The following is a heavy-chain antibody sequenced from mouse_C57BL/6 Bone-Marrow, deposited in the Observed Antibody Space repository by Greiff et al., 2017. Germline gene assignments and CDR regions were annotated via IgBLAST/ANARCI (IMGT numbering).Heavy chain of an antibody. CDR1: GYTFTSYW. CDR3: AREDYCGSSDGCAMDY. CDR2: INPNSGST. Sequence: QVQLQQPGAELVKPGASVKLSCKASGYTFTSYWMHWVKQRPGQGLEWIGMINPNSGSTNYNEKFKSKATLTVDKSSSTAYLQLSSLTSEDSAVYYCAREDYCGSSDGCAMDYWGQGTSVTVSS. V-gene: IGHV1-64*01. J-gene: IGHJ4*01. D-gene: IGHD1-1*01.